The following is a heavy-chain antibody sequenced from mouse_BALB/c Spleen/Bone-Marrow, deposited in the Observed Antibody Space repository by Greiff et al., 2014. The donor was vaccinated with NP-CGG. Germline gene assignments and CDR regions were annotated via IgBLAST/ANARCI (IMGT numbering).Heavy chain of an antibody. D-gene: IGHD2-3*01. J-gene: IGHJ4*01. CDR2: ISDGGSCT. Sequence: EVKVEESGGGLVKPGGSLKLSCAASGFTFSDYYMYWVRQTPEKRLEWVATISDGGSCTYYPDSVKGRFTISRDNAKNNLYLQLSSLKSEDTAMYYCARGPHDDDMDYWGQGTSVTVSS. V-gene: IGHV5-4*02. CDR3: ARGPHDDDMDY. CDR1: GFTFSDYY.